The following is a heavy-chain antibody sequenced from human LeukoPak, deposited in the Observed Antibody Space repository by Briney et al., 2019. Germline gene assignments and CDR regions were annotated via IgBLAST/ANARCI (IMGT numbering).Heavy chain of an antibody. CDR2: IYYSGST. CDR3: AREMVIMTWFDY. V-gene: IGHV4-59*01. D-gene: IGHD3-3*01. Sequence: SETLSLTCTVSGGSISGYYWSWIRQPPGKGLEWIGYIYYSGSTNYNPSLKSRVTISVDTSKNQFSLKLSSVTAADTAVYYCAREMVIMTWFDYWGQGTLVTVSS. CDR1: GGSISGYY. J-gene: IGHJ4*02.